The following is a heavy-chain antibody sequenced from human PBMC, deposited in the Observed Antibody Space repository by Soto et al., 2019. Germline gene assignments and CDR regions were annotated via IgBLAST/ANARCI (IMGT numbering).Heavy chain of an antibody. J-gene: IGHJ6*02. CDR2: INHSGST. V-gene: IGHV4-34*01. CDR3: ARYRKVYYYYGMDV. CDR1: GGSFSGYY. Sequence: SETLSLTCAVYGGSFSGYYWSWIRQPPGKGLEWIGEINHSGSTNYNPSLKSRVTISVDTSKNQFSLKLSSVTAADTAVYYCARYRKVYYYYGMDVWGQGTTVTVSS.